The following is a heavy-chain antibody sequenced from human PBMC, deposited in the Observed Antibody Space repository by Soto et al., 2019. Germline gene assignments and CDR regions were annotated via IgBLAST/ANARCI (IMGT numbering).Heavy chain of an antibody. CDR2: ISAYNGNT. D-gene: IGHD6-19*01. J-gene: IGHJ6*02. V-gene: IGHV1-18*01. CDR3: ARDLHGYSSGWSPPDYYYYGMDV. Sequence: SVKVSFRDSCYTFTSYGISWVRQAPVQGLEWMGWISAYNGNTNYAQKLQGRVTMTTDTSTSTAYMELRSLRSDETAVYYCARDLHGYSSGWSPPDYYYYGMDVWGQGTTVTVSS. CDR1: CYTFTSYG.